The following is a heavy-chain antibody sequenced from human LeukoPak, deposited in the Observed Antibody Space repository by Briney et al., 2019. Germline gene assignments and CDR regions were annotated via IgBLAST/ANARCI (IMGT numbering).Heavy chain of an antibody. CDR3: AKGRGFRVWDPWDN. D-gene: IGHD3-16*01. CDR2: IYSGENT. V-gene: IGHV3-53*01. CDR1: GFTVSSNY. J-gene: IGHJ4*02. Sequence: GGSLRLSCAASGFTVSSNYMSWVRQAPGKGLEWVSVIYSGENTYYSDSVKGRFTISRDNSKNTLFLEMNSLRVEDTAVYYCAKGRGFRVWDPWDNWGQGTLITVSS.